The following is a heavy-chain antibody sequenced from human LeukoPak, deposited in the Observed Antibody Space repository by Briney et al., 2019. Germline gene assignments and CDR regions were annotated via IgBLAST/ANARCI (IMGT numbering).Heavy chain of an antibody. V-gene: IGHV3-30-3*01. CDR3: ARDYYFDY. Sequence: GRSLRLSCAASGFTFRSYAIHWVRQAPGKGLEWVAVISYDGSNKYYADSVKGRFTISRDNSKNTLYLQMNSLRAEDTAVYYCARDYYFDYWGQGTLVTVSS. CDR2: ISYDGSNK. CDR1: GFTFRSYA. J-gene: IGHJ4*02.